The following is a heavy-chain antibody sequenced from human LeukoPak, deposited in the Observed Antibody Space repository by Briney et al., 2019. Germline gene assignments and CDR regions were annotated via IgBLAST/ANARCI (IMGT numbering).Heavy chain of an antibody. CDR1: GYTFTSYG. CDR3: ARSPISYYYDSSGYYFNLFDY. J-gene: IGHJ4*02. V-gene: IGHV1-18*01. Sequence: PMASVKVSCKASGYTFTSYGISWVRQAPGQGLEWMGWISAYNGNTNYAQKLQGRVTMTTDISTSTAYMELRSLRSDDTAVYYCARSPISYYYDSSGYYFNLFDYWGQGTLVTVSS. D-gene: IGHD3-22*01. CDR2: ISAYNGNT.